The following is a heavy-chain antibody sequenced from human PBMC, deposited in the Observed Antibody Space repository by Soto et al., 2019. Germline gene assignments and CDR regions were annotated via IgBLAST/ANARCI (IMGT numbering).Heavy chain of an antibody. J-gene: IGHJ6*03. CDR2: INSDGSST. CDR1: GFTFSSYW. Sequence: GGSLRLSCAASGFTFSSYWMHWVRQAPGKGLVWVSRINSDGSSTSYADSVKGRFTISRDNAKNTLYLQMNSLRAEDTAVYYCARGGSKWLRRDNYYYYYYMDVWGKGTTVTVSS. CDR3: ARGGSKWLRRDNYYYYYYMDV. D-gene: IGHD5-12*01. V-gene: IGHV3-74*01.